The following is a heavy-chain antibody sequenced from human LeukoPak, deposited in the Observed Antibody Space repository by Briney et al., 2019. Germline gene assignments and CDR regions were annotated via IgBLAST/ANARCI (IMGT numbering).Heavy chain of an antibody. CDR2: IYFSGN. CDR3: AREHSSSSWFDP. CDR1: GGFISNTGYY. Sequence: TLLLTCTVSGGFISNTGYYWSWIRQHPGEGLEWIGYIYFSGNYYNPSLKSRVTMSIDTSKNQFSLKLSSVTAADAAVYYCAREHSSSSWFDPWGQGILVTVSS. V-gene: IGHV4-31*03. J-gene: IGHJ5*02. D-gene: IGHD6-13*01.